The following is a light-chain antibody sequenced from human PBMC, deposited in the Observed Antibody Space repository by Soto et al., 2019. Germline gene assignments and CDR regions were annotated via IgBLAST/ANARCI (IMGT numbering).Light chain of an antibody. CDR2: EVS. CDR1: SSDVGGYNF. CDR3: SSYAGSNTR. V-gene: IGLV2-8*01. Sequence: QSALTQPPSASGSPGQSVTISCTGTSSDVGGYNFVSWYQQHPGKAPKLMIYEVSKRPSGVPDRFSGFKSGNTASLTVSGLQAEDEADYYCSSYAGSNTRFGTGTKLTVL. J-gene: IGLJ1*01.